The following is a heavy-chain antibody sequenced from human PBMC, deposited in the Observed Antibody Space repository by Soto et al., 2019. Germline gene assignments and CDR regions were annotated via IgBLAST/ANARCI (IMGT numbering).Heavy chain of an antibody. CDR3: ASTGAERNWFDP. CDR2: IYPGDSDT. J-gene: IGHJ5*02. D-gene: IGHD4-17*01. Sequence: GESLKISCQTSGYTFSSNWIGWVRQMPGKGLEWMGIIYPGDSDTRYSPSFQGQVTISADKSISTAYLQWSSLKASDTAMYYCASTGAERNWFDPWGQGTLVTVSS. V-gene: IGHV5-51*01. CDR1: GYTFSSNW.